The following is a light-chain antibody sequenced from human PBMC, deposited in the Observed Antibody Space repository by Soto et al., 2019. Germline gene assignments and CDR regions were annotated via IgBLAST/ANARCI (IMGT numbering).Light chain of an antibody. Sequence: EIVMTPSPATLSVSRWERDPLSCRASQSVSSSYLAWYQQKPGQAPRLLIYGASSRATGIPDRFSGSGSGTDFTLTISRREPEDFAGYYCQQYGSSSFTFGPGTKVDIK. CDR2: GAS. CDR1: QSVSSSY. V-gene: IGKV3-20*01. CDR3: QQYGSSSFT. J-gene: IGKJ3*01.